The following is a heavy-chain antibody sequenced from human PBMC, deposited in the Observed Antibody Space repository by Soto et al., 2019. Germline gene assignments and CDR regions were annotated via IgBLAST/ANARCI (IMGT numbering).Heavy chain of an antibody. Sequence: ASVKVSCKASGYTFTSYDINWVRQATGQGLEWMGWMNPNRGNTGYAQKFQGRVTMTRNTSISTAYMELSSLRSEDTAVYYCARERTGTTSMDVWGQGTTVTVSS. V-gene: IGHV1-8*01. CDR1: GYTFTSYD. D-gene: IGHD1-1*01. J-gene: IGHJ6*02. CDR2: MNPNRGNT. CDR3: ARERTGTTSMDV.